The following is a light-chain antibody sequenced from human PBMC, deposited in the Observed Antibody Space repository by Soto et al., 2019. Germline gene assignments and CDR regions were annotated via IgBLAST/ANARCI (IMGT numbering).Light chain of an antibody. V-gene: IGKV3-20*01. CDR3: QQYGSSRELT. CDR2: GAS. J-gene: IGKJ4*01. CDR1: QSVSSSY. Sequence: ESVLTQSPGTLSLSPGGRATLSCRASQSVSSSYLAWYQQKPGQAPRLLIYGASSRATGIPDRFSGRGSGTDFTLTISKLAPEDFAVYYCQQYGSSRELTFGGGTKVDIK.